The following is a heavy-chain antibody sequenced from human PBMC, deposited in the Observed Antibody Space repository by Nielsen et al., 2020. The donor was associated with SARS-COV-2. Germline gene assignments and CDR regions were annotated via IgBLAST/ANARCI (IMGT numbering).Heavy chain of an antibody. V-gene: IGHV3-53*01. J-gene: IGHJ4*02. CDR1: GFRFTSYT. D-gene: IGHD4-17*01. Sequence: GEFLKISCAASGFRFTSYTMNWVRQAPGKGLEWVSVFYSGGTTLYADSVKGRFIISRDNSRNTLYLQMNSLRVEDTALYYCTRGDYVFDSWGQGTLVTVSS. CDR3: TRGDYVFDS. CDR2: FYSGGTT.